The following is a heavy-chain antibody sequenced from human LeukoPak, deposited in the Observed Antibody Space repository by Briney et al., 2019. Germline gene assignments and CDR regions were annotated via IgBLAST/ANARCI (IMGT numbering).Heavy chain of an antibody. CDR2: IYYSGST. CDR1: GGSISSSSYY. V-gene: IGHV4-39*01. D-gene: IGHD4-11*01. J-gene: IGHJ4*02. CDR3: ARYSNPLYYFDY. Sequence: PSETLSLTCTVSGGSISSSSYYWGWIRQPPGKGLEWIGSIYYSGSTYYNPSLKSRVTISVDTSKNQFSLKLSSATAADTAVYYCARYSNPLYYFDYWGQGTLVTVSS.